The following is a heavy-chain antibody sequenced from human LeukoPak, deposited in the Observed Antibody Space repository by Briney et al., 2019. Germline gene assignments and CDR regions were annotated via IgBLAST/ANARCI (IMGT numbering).Heavy chain of an antibody. CDR2: INSDGSRT. CDR3: ATGQGHGMDV. CDR1: VFTFSSYW. V-gene: IGHV3-74*01. J-gene: IGHJ6*02. D-gene: IGHD1-14*01. Sequence: GGSLTLFCAPSVFTFSSYWMHWVRQAPGKGLVWVSRINSDGSRTSYAASVTGRLTISRDNAKNTLYLQMNSLRAEDTAVYYCATGQGHGMDVWGQGTTVTVSS.